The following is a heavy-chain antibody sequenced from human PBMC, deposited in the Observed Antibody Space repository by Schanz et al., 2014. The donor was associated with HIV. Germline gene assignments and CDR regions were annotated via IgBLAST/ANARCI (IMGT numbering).Heavy chain of an antibody. CDR2: ISSSSTRM. V-gene: IGHV3-11*01. Sequence: GQLVESGGGLVQPGGSLRLSCAASGFTFSDYDMSWVRQAPGKGLEWVSHISSSSTRMIYADSVKGRFTISRDNAKNSLYLQMNSLRAEDTAVYYCTKARRGKVRLGESTTYYGMDVWGQGTTVTVSS. D-gene: IGHD3-16*01. CDR1: GFTFSDYD. CDR3: TKARRGKVRLGESTTYYGMDV. J-gene: IGHJ6*02.